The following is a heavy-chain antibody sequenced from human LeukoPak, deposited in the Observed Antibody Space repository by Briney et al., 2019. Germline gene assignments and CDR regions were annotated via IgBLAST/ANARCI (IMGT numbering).Heavy chain of an antibody. CDR2: IFHTGGS. Sequence: SETLSLTCTVSGGSISGSSHYWGWIRQPPGKGLEWIGSIFHTGGSYYNPSLKSRVTISVDTSKNHFSLKLNSVTAADTAVHFCARANYYYYYMDVWGKGTTVTVSS. J-gene: IGHJ6*03. V-gene: IGHV4-39*02. CDR1: GGSISGSSHY. CDR3: ARANYYYYYMDV.